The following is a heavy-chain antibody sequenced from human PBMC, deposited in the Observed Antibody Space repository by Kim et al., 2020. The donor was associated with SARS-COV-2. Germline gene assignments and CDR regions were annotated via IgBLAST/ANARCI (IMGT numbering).Heavy chain of an antibody. J-gene: IGHJ3*02. D-gene: IGHD6-13*01. CDR1: GGSISSYY. CDR2: IYYSGST. V-gene: IGHV4-59*01. Sequence: SETLSLTCTVSGGSISSYYWSWIRQPPGKGLEWIGYIYYSGSTNYNPSLKSRVTISVDTSKNQFSLKLSSVTAADTAVYYCARDRAAAGRVGAFDIWGQGTMVTVSS. CDR3: ARDRAAAGRVGAFDI.